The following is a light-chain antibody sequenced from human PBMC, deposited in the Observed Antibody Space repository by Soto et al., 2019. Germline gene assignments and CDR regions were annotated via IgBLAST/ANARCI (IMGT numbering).Light chain of an antibody. CDR3: SSYTSTTTPV. CDR2: DVS. V-gene: IGLV2-14*03. CDR1: SSDVGGYNY. J-gene: IGLJ1*01. Sequence: QSVLTQPASVSGSPGQSIAISCTGTSSDVGGYNYVSWYQQHPGTAPKLIISDVSNRPSGVSARFSGSKSGNTASLTISGLQAEDEADYYCSSYTSTTTPVFGTWTKLTVL.